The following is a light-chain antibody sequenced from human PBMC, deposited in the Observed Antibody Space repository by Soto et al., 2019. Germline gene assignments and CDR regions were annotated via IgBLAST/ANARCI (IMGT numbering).Light chain of an antibody. V-gene: IGLV2-11*01. Sequence: QSALTQPRSVSGSPGQSITISCTGTSNDGGGHDFVSWYQQHPGKAPKLMIYDVTKRPSGVPDRFSGSKSGNTASLTISDLQAEDEADYFCCSYAGEYNLVFGGGAKLTVL. CDR3: CSYAGEYNLV. CDR2: DVT. J-gene: IGLJ2*01. CDR1: SNDGGGHDF.